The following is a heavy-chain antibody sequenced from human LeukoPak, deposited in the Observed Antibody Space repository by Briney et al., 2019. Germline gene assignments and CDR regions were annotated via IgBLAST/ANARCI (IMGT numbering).Heavy chain of an antibody. CDR3: ARDQGNMGKFYFDY. CDR1: GFTFSSYS. CDR2: ISGSSSII. J-gene: IGHJ4*02. Sequence: PGGSLRLSCAASGFTFSSYSMNWVRQAPGKGLEWISYISGSSSIIYYTPSVKGRFTISRDNGKSSLYLQMNSLRDDDTAVYFCARDQGNMGKFYFDYWGQGTLVTVSS. D-gene: IGHD3-16*01. V-gene: IGHV3-48*02.